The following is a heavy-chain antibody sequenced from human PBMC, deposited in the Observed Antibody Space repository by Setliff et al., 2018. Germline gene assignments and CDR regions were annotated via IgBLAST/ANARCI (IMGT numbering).Heavy chain of an antibody. CDR1: GGTFSNIG. CDR2: IIPLFGTT. CDR3: AREKVVVVSATSYHYYMDV. Sequence: SVKVSCKASGGTFSNIGISWVRQALGQGLEWMGGIIPLFGTTNYAQEFQGRVTITTDESTNTAYMELSSLRSEDTAMYYCAREKVVVVSATSYHYYMDVWGKGTTVTVSS. J-gene: IGHJ6*03. D-gene: IGHD2-15*01. V-gene: IGHV1-69*05.